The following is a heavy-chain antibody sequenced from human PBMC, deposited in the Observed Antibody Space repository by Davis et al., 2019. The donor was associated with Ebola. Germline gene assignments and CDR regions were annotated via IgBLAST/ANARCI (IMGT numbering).Heavy chain of an antibody. V-gene: IGHV1-69*13. Sequence: SVKVSCKASGGTFSSYAISWVRQAPGQGLEWMGGIIPIFGTANYAQKFQGRVTITADESTSTAYMELSSLRSEDTAVYYCARGYYDSSGVDLWGRGTLVTVSS. CDR2: IIPIFGTA. J-gene: IGHJ2*01. CDR3: ARGYYDSSGVDL. D-gene: IGHD3-22*01. CDR1: GGTFSSYA.